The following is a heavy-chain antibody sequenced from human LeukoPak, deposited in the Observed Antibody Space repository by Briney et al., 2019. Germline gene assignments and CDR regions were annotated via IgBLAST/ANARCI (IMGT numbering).Heavy chain of an antibody. V-gene: IGHV4-59*01. CDR3: ARARWSPLYYFDY. D-gene: IGHD4-23*01. J-gene: IGHJ4*02. CDR2: IYYSGST. Sequence: PSETLSLTCTVSGGSISSYYWSWIRQPPGKGLEWIGYIYYSGSTNYNPSLKSRVTISVDTSKNQFSLELSSVTAADTAVYYCARARWSPLYYFDYWGQGTLVTVSS. CDR1: GGSISSYY.